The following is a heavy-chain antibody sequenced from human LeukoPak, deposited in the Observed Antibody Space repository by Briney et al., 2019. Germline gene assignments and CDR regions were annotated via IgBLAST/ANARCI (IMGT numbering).Heavy chain of an antibody. V-gene: IGHV4-39*01. CDR1: GGSISSSSYY. Sequence: SETLSLTCTVSGGSISSSSYYWGWIRQPPGKGLEWIGSIYYSGSTYYNPSLKSRVTISVDTSKNQFSLKLSSVTAADTAVYYCARQLYDILTGYETFDYWGQGTLVTVSS. CDR2: IYYSGST. CDR3: ARQLYDILTGYETFDY. D-gene: IGHD3-9*01. J-gene: IGHJ4*02.